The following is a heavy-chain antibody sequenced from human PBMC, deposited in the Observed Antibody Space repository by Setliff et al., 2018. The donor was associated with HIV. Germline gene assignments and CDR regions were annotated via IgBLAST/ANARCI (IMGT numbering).Heavy chain of an antibody. J-gene: IGHJ4*02. CDR1: SHPTSYY. D-gene: IGHD3-10*01. Sequence: AASVKVSCKPYSHPTSYYMHWVRQVPGIGLQWMGVINPSGGLTDYPQKFRGRVTMTRDTSTNTVYMQLSSLTSEDTAVYYCATGHYASDSYYAIDHWGQGTLVTVSS. V-gene: IGHV1-46*01. CDR2: INPSGGLT. CDR3: ATGHYASDSYYAIDH.